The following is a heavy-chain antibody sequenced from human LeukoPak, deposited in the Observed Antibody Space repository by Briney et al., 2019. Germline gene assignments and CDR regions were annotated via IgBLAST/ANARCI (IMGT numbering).Heavy chain of an antibody. CDR2: MYYSGST. CDR3: ARASSSWYDNWFDP. J-gene: IGHJ5*02. CDR1: GGSISTYY. Sequence: SETLSLTCTVSGGSISTYYWSWIRQPPGKGLEWIGYMYYSGSTNYNPSLKSRVTISLDTSKNQFSLNLSSVTAADTAVYYCARASSSWYDNWFDPWGLGTLVTVSS. D-gene: IGHD6-13*01. V-gene: IGHV4-59*01.